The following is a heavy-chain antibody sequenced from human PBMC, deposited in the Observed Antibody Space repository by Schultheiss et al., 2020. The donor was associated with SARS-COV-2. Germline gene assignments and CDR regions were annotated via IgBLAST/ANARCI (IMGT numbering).Heavy chain of an antibody. CDR3: ARFGYSSSSRGPFDY. J-gene: IGHJ4*02. CDR1: GFTFSSYS. V-gene: IGHV3-21*01. CDR2: ISSSSSYI. D-gene: IGHD6-13*01. Sequence: GGSLRLSCAASGFTFSSYSMNWVRQAPGKGLEWVSSISSSSSYIYYADSVKGRFTISRDNAKNSLYLQMNSLRAEDTAVYYCARFGYSSSSRGPFDYWGQGTLVTVSS.